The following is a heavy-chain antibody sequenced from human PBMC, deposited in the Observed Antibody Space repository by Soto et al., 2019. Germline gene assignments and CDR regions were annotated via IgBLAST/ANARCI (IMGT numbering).Heavy chain of an antibody. D-gene: IGHD2-15*01. J-gene: IGHJ4*01. CDR1: GYSFTSYW. CDR3: ARGRYCRGGNCYFDY. V-gene: IGHV5-51*01. CDR2: IYPGDSDT. Sequence: PGESLKISCKGSGYSFTSYWIGWVRQMPGKGLEWMGIIYPGDSDTRYSPSFQGQVTISADKSISTAYLQWNSLQASDTAIYYCARGRYCRGGNCYFDYWGHRTLVTVSS.